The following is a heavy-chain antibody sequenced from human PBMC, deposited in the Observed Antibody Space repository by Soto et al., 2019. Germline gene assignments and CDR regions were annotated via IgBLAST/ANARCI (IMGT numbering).Heavy chain of an antibody. D-gene: IGHD3-10*01. CDR1: GYTFTSYY. J-gene: IGHJ6*02. CDR3: ARDMYYYGSGTLFSRLNYYYGMDV. Sequence: GASVKVSCKASGYTFTSYYMHGVRQARGQGREWMGIINPSGGGTSYAQKFQGRVTMTRDTSTSTVYMELSRLRSEDTAVYYCARDMYYYGSGTLFSRLNYYYGMDVWGQGTTVTV. V-gene: IGHV1-46*01. CDR2: INPSGGGT.